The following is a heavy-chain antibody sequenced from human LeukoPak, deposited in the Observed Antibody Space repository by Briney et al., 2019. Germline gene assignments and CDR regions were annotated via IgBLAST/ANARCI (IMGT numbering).Heavy chain of an antibody. CDR2: IYYSGST. V-gene: IGHV4-59*08. D-gene: IGHD3-22*01. Sequence: SETLSLTCTVSGGSISSYYWSWIRQPPGKGLEWIGYIYYSGSTNYNPSLNSRVNISLDTSKNQFSLKLSSVTAADTAVYYCASGPGNYYDSSGYYDYWGQGTLVTVSS. CDR3: ASGPGNYYDSSGYYDY. J-gene: IGHJ4*02. CDR1: GGSISSYY.